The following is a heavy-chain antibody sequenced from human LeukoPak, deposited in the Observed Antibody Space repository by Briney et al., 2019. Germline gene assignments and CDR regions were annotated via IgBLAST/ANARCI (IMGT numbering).Heavy chain of an antibody. CDR2: ISAYNGNT. CDR3: ARDKGEIFDY. Sequence: ASVKVSCKASGYTFTGYYMHWVRQAPGQGLEWMGWISAYNGNTNYAQKLQGRVTMTTDTSTSTAYMELRSLRSDDTAVYYCARDKGEIFDYWGQGTLVTVSS. V-gene: IGHV1-18*04. CDR1: GYTFTGYY. D-gene: IGHD5-24*01. J-gene: IGHJ4*02.